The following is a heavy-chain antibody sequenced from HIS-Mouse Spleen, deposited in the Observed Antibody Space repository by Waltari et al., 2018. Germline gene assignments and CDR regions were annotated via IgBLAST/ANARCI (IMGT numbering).Heavy chain of an antibody. V-gene: IGHV4-39*07. J-gene: IGHJ2*01. CDR3: AREIPYSSSWYDWYFDL. CDR1: GGSISSSSYY. CDR2: IYYRGST. Sequence: QLQLQESGPGLVKPSETLSLTCTVSGGSISSSSYYWGWIRPPPGKGLEWIGSIYYRGSTYSNPSLKSRVTISVDTSKNQFSLKLSSVTAEDTAVYYCAREIPYSSSWYDWYFDLWGRGTLVTVSS. D-gene: IGHD6-13*01.